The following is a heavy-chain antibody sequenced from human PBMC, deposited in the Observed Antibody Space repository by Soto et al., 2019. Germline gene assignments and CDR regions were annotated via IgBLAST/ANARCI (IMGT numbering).Heavy chain of an antibody. J-gene: IGHJ6*02. CDR2: ISSSGSDA. CDR1: GFIFDDYY. D-gene: IGHD2-21*02. Sequence: GGSLRLSCVASGFIFDDYYMNWIRQTPGKGLEWASYISSSGSDANSADSVKGRFSISRDNAQNSVSLQMDSLRAEDTAVYYCAREETAWPLAYGLDVWGQGTTVTVSS. V-gene: IGHV3-11*06. CDR3: AREETAWPLAYGLDV.